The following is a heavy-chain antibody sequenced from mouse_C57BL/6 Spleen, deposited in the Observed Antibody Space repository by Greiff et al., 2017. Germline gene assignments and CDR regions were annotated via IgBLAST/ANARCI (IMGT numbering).Heavy chain of an antibody. J-gene: IGHJ2*01. CDR1: GYAFSSSW. Sequence: QVQLQQSGPELVKPGASVKISCKASGYAFSSSWMNWVKQRPGKGLEWIGRIYPGDGDTNYNGKFKGKATLTADKSSSTAYMQLSSLTSEDSAVYFCASHYYDYGFDYWGQGTTLTVSS. CDR2: IYPGDGDT. CDR3: ASHYYDYGFDY. V-gene: IGHV1-82*01. D-gene: IGHD2-4*01.